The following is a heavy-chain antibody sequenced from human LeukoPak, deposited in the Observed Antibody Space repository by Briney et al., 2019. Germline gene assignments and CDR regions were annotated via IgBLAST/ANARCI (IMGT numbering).Heavy chain of an antibody. D-gene: IGHD3-22*01. CDR2: IKQDGSDK. CDR1: GFTFSTYW. V-gene: IGHV3-7*01. J-gene: IGHJ4*02. CDR3: ARGRFQYDSSGYHFDY. Sequence: GGSLRLSCAASGFTFSTYWMSWVRQAPGKGLEWLATIKQDGSDKYYVDSVKGRFTISRDNAKNSLYLQMNSLRAEDTAVYYCARGRFQYDSSGYHFDYWGQGTLVTVSS.